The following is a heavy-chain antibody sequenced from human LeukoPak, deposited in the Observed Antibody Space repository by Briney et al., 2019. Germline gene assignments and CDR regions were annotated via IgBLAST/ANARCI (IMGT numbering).Heavy chain of an antibody. J-gene: IGHJ6*02. CDR1: GGSISSSSYY. CDR3: ARRPKAVGGYYGVDV. Sequence: PSETLSLTCTVSGGSISSSSYYWGWIRQPPGKELEWIGTVSYRGSTYYNPSLKSRVTKLVDTSNNQFSLKLSSVTAADTAVYYCARRPKAVGGYYGVDVWGQGTTVTVYS. V-gene: IGHV4-39*01. D-gene: IGHD1-26*01. CDR2: VSYRGST.